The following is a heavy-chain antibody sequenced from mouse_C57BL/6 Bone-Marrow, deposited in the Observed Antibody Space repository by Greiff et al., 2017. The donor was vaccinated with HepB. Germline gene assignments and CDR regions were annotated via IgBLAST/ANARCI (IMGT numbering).Heavy chain of an antibody. Sequence: EVKLVESGGGLVQPKGSLKLSCAASGFSFNTYAMNWVRQAPGKGLEWVARIRSKSNNYATYYADSVKDRFTISRDDSESMLYLQMNNLKTEDTAMYYCVRQGYDYYFDYWGQGTTLTVSS. CDR3: VRQGYDYYFDY. CDR2: IRSKSNNYAT. J-gene: IGHJ2*01. D-gene: IGHD2-4*01. V-gene: IGHV10-1*01. CDR1: GFSFNTYA.